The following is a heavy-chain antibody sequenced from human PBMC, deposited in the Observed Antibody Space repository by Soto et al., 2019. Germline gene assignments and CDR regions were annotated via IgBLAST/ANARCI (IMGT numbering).Heavy chain of an antibody. CDR3: ASDMSTT. V-gene: IGHV1-8*02. CDR1: GYTFTSHD. Sequence: QVQLVQSGAEVKKPGASVKVSCKASGYTFTSHDINWMRQATGQGLEWMGWMNPNSGHTNYAQKFQGRVTMTRDTSISKAYMELTNLRSEDTVLYYCASDMSTTWGQGTLVTVSS. CDR2: MNPNSGHT. J-gene: IGHJ5*02. D-gene: IGHD2-2*01.